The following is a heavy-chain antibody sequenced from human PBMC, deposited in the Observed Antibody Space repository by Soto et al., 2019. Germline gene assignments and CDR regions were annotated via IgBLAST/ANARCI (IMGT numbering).Heavy chain of an antibody. J-gene: IGHJ6*02. CDR3: ARGLVYGFNYYYYGMDV. D-gene: IGHD3-10*01. Sequence: ASVKVSCKASGYTLTSYGISWVRQAPGQGLEWMGWISAYNGNTNYAQKLQGRVTMTTDTSTSTAYMELRSLRSDDMAVYYCARGLVYGFNYYYYGMDVWGQGTTVTVSS. V-gene: IGHV1-18*03. CDR2: ISAYNGNT. CDR1: GYTLTSYG.